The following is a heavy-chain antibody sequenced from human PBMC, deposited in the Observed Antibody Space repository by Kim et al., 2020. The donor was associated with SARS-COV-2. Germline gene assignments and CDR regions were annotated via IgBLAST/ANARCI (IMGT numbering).Heavy chain of an antibody. V-gene: IGHV3-30*04. J-gene: IGHJ4*02. D-gene: IGHD2-2*01. CDR1: GFTFSNYD. CDR2: ISYNGSNK. Sequence: GGSLRLSCAASGFTFSNYDMHWVRQAPGKGLEWVAVISYNGSNKYYVDSVKGRFTISRDNSKNTLYLQMNSLRAEDTAVYYCARDRRSVSSPALPALWGQGTPVTVSS. CDR3: ARDRRSVSSPALPAL.